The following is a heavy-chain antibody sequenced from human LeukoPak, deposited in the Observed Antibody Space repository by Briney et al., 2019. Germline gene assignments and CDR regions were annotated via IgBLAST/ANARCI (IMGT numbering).Heavy chain of an antibody. CDR3: ARDSHYDFWSGSSPYYFDY. V-gene: IGHV1-18*01. CDR1: GYTFTSYG. Sequence: ASVKVSCKASGYTFTSYGISWVRQAPGQGLEWMGWISAYNGNTNYAQKLQGRVTMTTDTSTSTAYMELWSLRSDDTAVYYCARDSHYDFWSGSSPYYFDYWGQGTLVTVSS. CDR2: ISAYNGNT. J-gene: IGHJ4*02. D-gene: IGHD3-3*01.